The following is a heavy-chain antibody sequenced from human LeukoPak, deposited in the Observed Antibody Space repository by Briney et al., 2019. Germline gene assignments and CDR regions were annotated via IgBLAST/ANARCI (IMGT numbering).Heavy chain of an antibody. CDR1: GYTFTCYY. CDR2: INPNSGGT. V-gene: IGHV1-2*02. J-gene: IGHJ4*02. D-gene: IGHD2-2*03. CDR3: ARDLGYCSSTSCFRVNWSAG. Sequence: ASVKVSCKASGYTFTCYYMHWVRQAPGQGLEWMGWINPNSGGTNYAHKFQGRVTMTRDTSISTAYMELSRLRSDHTAVYYCARDLGYCSSTSCFRVNWSAGWGEATLVTVSS.